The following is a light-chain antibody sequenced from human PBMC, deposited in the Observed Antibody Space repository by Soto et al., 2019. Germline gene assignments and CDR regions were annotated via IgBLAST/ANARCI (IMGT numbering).Light chain of an antibody. CDR1: SSDVGGYKY. V-gene: IGLV2-11*01. Sequence: QSVLTQPHSVSGSPGQSVTISCTGTSSDVGGYKYVSWYQHHPGKAPKLIIYDVTERPSGVPDRFSGSRSGNTASLTISVLQAEDEADYYCCSYTGSYSYVFGIGTKVTVL. CDR2: DVT. J-gene: IGLJ1*01. CDR3: CSYTGSYSYV.